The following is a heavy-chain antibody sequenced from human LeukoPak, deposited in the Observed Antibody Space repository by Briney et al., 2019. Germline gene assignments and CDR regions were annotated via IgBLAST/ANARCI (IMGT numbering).Heavy chain of an antibody. J-gene: IGHJ4*02. CDR1: GGSFSDYY. CDR3: ARGTMTTVTYYFDY. Sequence: SETLSLTCGVFGGSFSDYYWGWIRQPPGKGLEWIGEINHSGSTNYNPSLKSRVTISVDTSKNQFSLKLSSVTAADTAVYYCARGTMTTVTYYFDYWGQGTLVTVSS. V-gene: IGHV4-34*01. CDR2: INHSGST. D-gene: IGHD4-17*01.